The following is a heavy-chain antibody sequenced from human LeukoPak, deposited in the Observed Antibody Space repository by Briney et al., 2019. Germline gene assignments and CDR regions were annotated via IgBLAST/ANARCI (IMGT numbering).Heavy chain of an antibody. CDR2: MNPNSGNT. V-gene: IGHV1-8*01. CDR1: GYTFTSYD. Sequence: ASVKVSCKASGYTFTSYDINWVRQATGQGLEWMGWMNPNSGNTGYAQKFQGRVTMTRNTSISTAYMELSSLRSEDTAVYYCARGPVTMVRGVIITPVSWFDPWGQGTLVTVSS. D-gene: IGHD3-10*01. J-gene: IGHJ5*02. CDR3: ARGPVTMVRGVIITPVSWFDP.